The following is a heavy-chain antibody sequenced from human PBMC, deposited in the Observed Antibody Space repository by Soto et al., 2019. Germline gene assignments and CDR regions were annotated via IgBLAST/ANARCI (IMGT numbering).Heavy chain of an antibody. CDR3: TRDNYDFWSGYYKHIFVNYYYMDV. Sequence: GGSLRLSCTASGFTFGDYAMSWFRQAPGKGLEWVGFIRSKAYGGTTEYAASVKGRFTISRDDSKSIAYLQMNSLKTEDTAVYYCTRDNYDFWSGYYKHIFVNYYYMDVWGKGTTVTVSS. CDR1: GFTFGDYA. CDR2: IRSKAYGGTT. V-gene: IGHV3-49*03. J-gene: IGHJ6*03. D-gene: IGHD3-3*01.